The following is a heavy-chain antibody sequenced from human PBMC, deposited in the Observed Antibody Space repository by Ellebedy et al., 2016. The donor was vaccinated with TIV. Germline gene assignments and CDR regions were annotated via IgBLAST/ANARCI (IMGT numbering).Heavy chain of an antibody. CDR1: GFTISSYS. J-gene: IGHJ4*02. Sequence: SLKISCAAPGFTISSYSMNWVRQAPGKGLEWVSGISWNSGSIGYADSVKGRFTISRDNAKNSLYLQMNSLRAEDTAVYSCAKAPIETCRGAICYPFDNWGLGTLVTVSS. V-gene: IGHV3-9*01. CDR3: AKAPIETCRGAICYPFDN. CDR2: ISWNSGSI. D-gene: IGHD2-15*01.